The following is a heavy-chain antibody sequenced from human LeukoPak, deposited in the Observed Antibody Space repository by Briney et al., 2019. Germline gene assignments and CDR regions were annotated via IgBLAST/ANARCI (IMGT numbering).Heavy chain of an antibody. J-gene: IGHJ4*02. CDR1: GFIFSSYG. CDR2: ISYDGSNK. CDR3: AKDQGEDCSGGSCYAYYFDY. V-gene: IGHV3-30*18. D-gene: IGHD2-15*01. Sequence: GGSLRLSCAASGFIFSSYGMHWVRQAPGKGLEWVAVISYDGSNKYYADSVKGRFTISRDNSKNTLYLQMNSLRAEDTAVYYCAKDQGEDCSGGSCYAYYFDYWGQGTLVTVSS.